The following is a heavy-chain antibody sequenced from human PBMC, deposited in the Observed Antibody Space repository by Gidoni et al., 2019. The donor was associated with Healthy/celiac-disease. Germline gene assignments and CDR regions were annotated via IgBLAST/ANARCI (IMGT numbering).Heavy chain of an antibody. CDR3: ARSRSSSGWYYFDY. J-gene: IGHJ4*02. Sequence: QVQLVQSGAAVKKPGSSVKVSCKASGGTFSSYTISWVRQAPGQGLEWMGRIIPILGIANYAQKFQGRVTITADKSTSTAYMELSSLRSEDTAVYYCARSRSSSGWYYFDYWGQGTLVTVSS. D-gene: IGHD6-19*01. V-gene: IGHV1-69*02. CDR1: GGTFSSYT. CDR2: IIPILGIA.